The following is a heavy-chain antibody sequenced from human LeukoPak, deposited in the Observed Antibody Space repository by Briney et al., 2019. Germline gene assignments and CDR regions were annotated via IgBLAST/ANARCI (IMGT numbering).Heavy chain of an antibody. CDR1: GGSISRSTYY. J-gene: IGHJ4*02. D-gene: IGHD1-1*01. Sequence: SSETLSLTCTVSGGSISRSTYYWGWIRQPPGKGLEWIGSIFYVGSTYYNPSLKSRVTMSVDTSKNQFSLKLSSGTAADTAVYYCARRPQLASQTYIRRYYFDYWGQGTLVTVSS. CDR3: ARRPQLASQTYIRRYYFDY. V-gene: IGHV4-39*07. CDR2: IFYVGST.